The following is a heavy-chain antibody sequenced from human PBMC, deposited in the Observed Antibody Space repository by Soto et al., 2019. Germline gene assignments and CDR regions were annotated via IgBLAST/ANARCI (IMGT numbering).Heavy chain of an antibody. CDR2: INPNSGGT. Sequence: QVQLVQSGAGVKKPGASVKVSCKASGYTFTGYYMHWVRQAPGQGLEWMGWINPNSGGTNYAQKFQGWVTMTRDTSISTAYMELSRLRSDDTAVYYCARDQEGNCSGGSCYSDAFDIWGQGTMVTVSS. V-gene: IGHV1-2*04. CDR1: GYTFTGYY. J-gene: IGHJ3*02. CDR3: ARDQEGNCSGGSCYSDAFDI. D-gene: IGHD2-15*01.